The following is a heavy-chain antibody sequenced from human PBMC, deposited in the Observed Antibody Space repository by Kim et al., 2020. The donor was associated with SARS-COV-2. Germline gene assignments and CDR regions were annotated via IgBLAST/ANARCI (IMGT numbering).Heavy chain of an antibody. V-gene: IGHV3-7*03. Sequence: GGSLRLSCAASGFTFSTYWMSWVRQAPGKGLEWVANIKQDGSEKYYVDSVKGRFTISTDNAQNSLHLQMNSLRAEDTAVYYCARTKEYDFWSSYHVTYYYYYGMDVWAQGTTVTVSS. CDR2: IKQDGSEK. CDR1: GFTFSTYW. CDR3: ARTKEYDFWSSYHVTYYYYYGMDV. D-gene: IGHD3-3*01. J-gene: IGHJ6*02.